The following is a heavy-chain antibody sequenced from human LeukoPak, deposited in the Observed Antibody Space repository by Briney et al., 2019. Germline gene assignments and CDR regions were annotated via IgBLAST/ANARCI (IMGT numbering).Heavy chain of an antibody. CDR3: AKDRTGTTGRDWLDP. Sequence: GGTLRLSCAASGFTFSSYGMGWVRQAPGKGLGWVSSISGGGDGTYYADSVKGRFTISRDNSKNTLFLQMNSLRGEDTAVYYCAKDRTGTTGRDWLDPWGQGTLVTVSS. CDR1: GFTFSSYG. CDR2: ISGGGDGT. J-gene: IGHJ5*02. V-gene: IGHV3-23*01. D-gene: IGHD1-1*01.